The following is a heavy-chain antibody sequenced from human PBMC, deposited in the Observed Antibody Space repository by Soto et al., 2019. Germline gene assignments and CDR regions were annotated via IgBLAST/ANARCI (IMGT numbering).Heavy chain of an antibody. CDR1: GGSISSGGYY. V-gene: IGHV4-31*03. CDR2: IYYSGST. CDR3: ARGKRYCSGGSCYSSYYYGMDV. J-gene: IGHJ6*02. Sequence: PSETLSLTCTVSGGSISSGGYYWSWIRQHPGKGLEWIGYIYYSGSTYYNPSLKSRVTISVDTSKNQFSLKLSPVTAADTAVYYCARGKRYCSGGSCYSSYYYGMDVWGQGTTVTVSS. D-gene: IGHD2-15*01.